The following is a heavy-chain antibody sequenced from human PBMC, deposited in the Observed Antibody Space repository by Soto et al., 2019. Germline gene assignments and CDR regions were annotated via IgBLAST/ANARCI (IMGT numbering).Heavy chain of an antibody. D-gene: IGHD3-22*01. CDR3: ARDDTALAY. J-gene: IGHJ4*02. CDR1: GGSISSYY. CDR2: IYYSGST. Sequence: SETLSLTCTVSGGSISSYYWSWIRQPPGKGLEWIGYIYYSGSTNYNPSLKSRVTISVDTSKNQFSLKLSSVTAADTAVYYCARDDTALAYWGQGTLVTVSS. V-gene: IGHV4-59*01.